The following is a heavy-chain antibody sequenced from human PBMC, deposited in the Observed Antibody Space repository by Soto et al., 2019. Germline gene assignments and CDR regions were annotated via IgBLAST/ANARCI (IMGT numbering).Heavy chain of an antibody. V-gene: IGHV3-33*01. CDR3: ARDSHPYYDILTGYIQPIDY. CDR1: GFTFSSYG. CDR2: IWYDGSNK. J-gene: IGHJ4*02. Sequence: GGSLRLSCAASGFTFSSYGMHWVRQAPGKGLEWVAVIWYDGSNKYYADSVKGRFTISRDNSKNTLYLQMNSLRAEDTAVYYCARDSHPYYDILTGYIQPIDYWGQGTLVTVSS. D-gene: IGHD3-9*01.